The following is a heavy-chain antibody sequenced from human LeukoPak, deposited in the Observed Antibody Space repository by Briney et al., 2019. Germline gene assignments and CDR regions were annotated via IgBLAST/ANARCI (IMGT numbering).Heavy chain of an antibody. CDR1: GGSFSNYT. D-gene: IGHD2-2*01. CDR2: IIPMYGTT. CDR3: ANSRHDTSWYNWFDP. Sequence: SVKVSCKASGGSFSNYTISWLRQAPGQGLEWMGGIIPMYGTTNSAQKFRGRVTITADESTSTAYMELSGLISEDTAVYYCANSRHDTSWYNWFDPWGQGTLVTVSS. V-gene: IGHV1-69*13. J-gene: IGHJ5*02.